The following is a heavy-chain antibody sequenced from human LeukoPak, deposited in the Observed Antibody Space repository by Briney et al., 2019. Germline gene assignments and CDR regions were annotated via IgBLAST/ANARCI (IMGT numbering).Heavy chain of an antibody. CDR3: ARVGITGTWYYYGMDV. J-gene: IGHJ6*02. CDR1: GYTFTGYY. V-gene: IGHV1-2*02. CDR2: INPNSGGT. D-gene: IGHD1-7*01. Sequence: ASVKVSCKASGYTFTGYYMHWVRQAPGQGLEWMGWINPNSGGTNYAQKVQGRVTMTRDTSISTAYMGLSRLRSDNTAVYYYARVGITGTWYYYGMDVWGQGTTVTVSS.